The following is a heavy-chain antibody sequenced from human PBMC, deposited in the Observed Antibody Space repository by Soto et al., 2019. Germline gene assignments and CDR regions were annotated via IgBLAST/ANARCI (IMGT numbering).Heavy chain of an antibody. V-gene: IGHV4-38-2*02. D-gene: IGHD1-1*01. Sequence: SETLSLTCTVSGYSISSGYYWGWIRQPPGKGLEWIGSIYHSGSTYYNPSLKSRVTISVDTSKNQFSLKLSSVTAADTAVYYCTLNEKYAFDIWGQGTMVTVSS. J-gene: IGHJ3*02. CDR1: GYSISSGYY. CDR2: IYHSGST. CDR3: TLNEKYAFDI.